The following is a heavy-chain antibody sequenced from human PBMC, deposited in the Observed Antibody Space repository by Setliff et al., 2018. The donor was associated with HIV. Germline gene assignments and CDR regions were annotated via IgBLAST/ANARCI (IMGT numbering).Heavy chain of an antibody. D-gene: IGHD4-17*01. CDR1: GGSISSHY. J-gene: IGHJ4*02. CDR3: AKEGAVTTTGAFLDH. V-gene: IGHV4-59*11. CDR2: IYNAGRI. Sequence: SETLSLTCSFSGGSISSHYWSWIRQTPGKGLEWIGTIYNAGRISYNPSLRSRVTFSVDTSKNQFSLNLRSVTAADTAVYYCAKEGAVTTTGAFLDHWGQGTLVTVSS.